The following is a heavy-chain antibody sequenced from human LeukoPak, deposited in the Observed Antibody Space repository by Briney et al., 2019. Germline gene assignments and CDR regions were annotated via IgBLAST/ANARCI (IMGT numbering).Heavy chain of an antibody. CDR1: GGTFSSYA. D-gene: IGHD6-6*01. CDR3: ARTYSSSSGEHDAFDI. J-gene: IGHJ3*02. V-gene: IGHV1-69*04. CDR2: IIPILGIA. Sequence: SVKVSCKSSGGTFSSYAISWVRQAPGQGLEWMGRIIPILGIANYAQKFQGRVTITADKSASTAYMELSSLRSDDTAVYYCARTYSSSSGEHDAFDIWGQGTMVTVSS.